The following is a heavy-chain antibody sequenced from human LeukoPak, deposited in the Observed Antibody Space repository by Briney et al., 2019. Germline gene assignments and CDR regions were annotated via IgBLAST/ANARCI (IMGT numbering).Heavy chain of an antibody. CDR1: GYTFTSYG. CDR3: ARDRAVAGSDDY. V-gene: IGHV1-18*01. J-gene: IGHJ4*02. CDR2: ISAYNGNT. Sequence: GASVKVSCKASGYTFTSYGISWGRQAPGHGLEWMGWISAYNGNTNYAQKLQGRVTMTTDTSTSTAYMELRSLRSDDTAVYYCARDRAVAGSDDYWGQGTLVTVSS. D-gene: IGHD6-19*01.